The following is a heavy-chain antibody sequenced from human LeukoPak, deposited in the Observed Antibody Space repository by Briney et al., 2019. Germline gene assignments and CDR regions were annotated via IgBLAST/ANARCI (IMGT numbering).Heavy chain of an antibody. Sequence: GGSLRLSCAASGFIFSSYSMNWVRQAPGKGLEWVSSISSSSNYIYYADSVKGRFTISRDNAKNSLYLQMNRLRGEDTAVYYCAREKMDIVATIRRSSDFNYYYYMDVWGKGTTVTVSS. J-gene: IGHJ6*03. D-gene: IGHD5-12*01. CDR3: AREKMDIVATIRRSSDFNYYYYMDV. CDR1: GFIFSSYS. CDR2: ISSSSNYI. V-gene: IGHV3-21*01.